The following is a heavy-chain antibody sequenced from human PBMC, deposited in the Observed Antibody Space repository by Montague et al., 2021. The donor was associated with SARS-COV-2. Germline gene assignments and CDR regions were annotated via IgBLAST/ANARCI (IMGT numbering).Heavy chain of an antibody. J-gene: IGHJ6*02. CDR3: VRLGGLRDHYYYGMDV. CDR2: IYPGDSET. CDR1: GYSFISYW. D-gene: IGHD5-12*01. Sequence: QSGAEVKKPGESLKISCKGSGYSFISYWIGWVRQMPGKGLEWMGIIYPGDSETRYSPSFQGQVTISADKSISTAYLQWSSLKASDTAMYYCVRLGGLRDHYYYGMDVWGQGTTVTVSS. V-gene: IGHV5-51*01.